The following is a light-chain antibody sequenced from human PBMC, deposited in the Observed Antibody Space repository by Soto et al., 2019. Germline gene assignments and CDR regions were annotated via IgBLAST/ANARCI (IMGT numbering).Light chain of an antibody. CDR3: SSYTEISTPLV. CDR1: SSDVGGYIY. J-gene: IGLJ1*01. V-gene: IGLV2-14*01. CDR2: EVS. Sequence: QSALTQPASVSGSPGQSITISCTGTSSDVGGYIYVSWYQQHPGKAPKLMIYEVSARPSGVSDRFSGSKSGNTASLTISGLQAEDEADYYCSSYTEISTPLVFGTGTKLTVL.